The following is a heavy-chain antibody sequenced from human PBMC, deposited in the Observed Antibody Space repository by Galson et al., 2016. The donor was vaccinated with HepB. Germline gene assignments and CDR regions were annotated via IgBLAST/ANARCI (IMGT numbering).Heavy chain of an antibody. CDR2: IRSESDGGTI. CDR1: GFTFSHAW. D-gene: IGHD2-15*01. V-gene: IGHV3-15*07. J-gene: IGHJ4*02. Sequence: SLRLSCAASGFTFSHAWMNWVRQAPGKGLEWVGRIRSESDGGTIDYAAPVKGRFTISRDDSKNTLYLEMNSLKTEDTAVYYCSTAGIVVVVAATEEFCGWGQGTLVTVSS. CDR3: STAGIVVVVAATEEFCG.